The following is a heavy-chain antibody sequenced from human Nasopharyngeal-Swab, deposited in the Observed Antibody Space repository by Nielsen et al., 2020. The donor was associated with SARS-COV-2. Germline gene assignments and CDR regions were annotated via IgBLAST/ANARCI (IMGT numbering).Heavy chain of an antibody. CDR1: GFTFSSCA. CDR2: ISYDGSNK. Sequence: GGALRLSCAASGFTFSSCARHWVRQAPGKGLEWVAVISYDGSNKYYADSVKGRFTISRDNSKNTLYLQMNSLRAEDTAVYYCARVDSSSWYGVDYWGQGTLVTVSS. D-gene: IGHD6-13*01. V-gene: IGHV3-30-3*01. J-gene: IGHJ4*02. CDR3: ARVDSSSWYGVDY.